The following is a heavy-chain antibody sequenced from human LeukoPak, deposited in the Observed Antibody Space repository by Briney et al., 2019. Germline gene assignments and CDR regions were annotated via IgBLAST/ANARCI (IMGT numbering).Heavy chain of an antibody. Sequence: GGSLRLSCAASGFTLSSYAMSWVRQGPGKGLEWVSAISVSGNTYHADSVKGRFTISRDNAKNSLYLQMNSLRVEDTAVYYCARESDILTGYSSDYWGQGTLVTVSS. J-gene: IGHJ4*02. CDR2: ISVSGNT. CDR1: GFTLSSYA. D-gene: IGHD3-9*01. V-gene: IGHV3-69-1*01. CDR3: ARESDILTGYSSDY.